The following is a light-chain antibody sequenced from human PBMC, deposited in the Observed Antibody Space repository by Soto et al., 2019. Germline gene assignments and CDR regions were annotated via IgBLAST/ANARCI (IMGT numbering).Light chain of an antibody. CDR2: EVS. CDR3: SSYTRSNTRYV. Sequence: QSALTQPASVSGSPGQSITISCTGTSSDVGGYNYVSWYQQHPGKAPKLMIYEVSNRPSGVSNRFSGSKSANTASLTISGIQAEDEADYSCSSYTRSNTRYVFGTGTKVTVL. J-gene: IGLJ1*01. CDR1: SSDVGGYNY. V-gene: IGLV2-14*01.